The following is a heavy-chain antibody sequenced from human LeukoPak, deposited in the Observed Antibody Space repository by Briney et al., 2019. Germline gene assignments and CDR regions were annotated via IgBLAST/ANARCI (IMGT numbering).Heavy chain of an antibody. CDR2: IIPIFGTA. CDR3: ARGGYSGYEIFDY. Sequence: GASVKVSCKASGGTFSSYAISWVRQAPGQGLEWMGGIIPIFGTANYAQKFQGRVTITTDESTSTAYMELSSLRSEDTAVYYCARGGYSGYEIFDYWGQGTLVTVSS. J-gene: IGHJ4*02. V-gene: IGHV1-69*05. D-gene: IGHD5-12*01. CDR1: GGTFSSYA.